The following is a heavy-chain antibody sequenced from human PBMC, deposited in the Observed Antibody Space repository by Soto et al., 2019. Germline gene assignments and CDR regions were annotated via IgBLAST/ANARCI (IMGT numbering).Heavy chain of an antibody. CDR3: TSVTFGGVVLAH. Sequence: SETLSLTCTVSAASFSKYYWSWIRQPPGKGLEWIGYIYFNGNTNYNPSLKRRVTISIDTSKKQISLNLTSVTDADTAVYYCTSVTFGGVVLAHWGQGTLVTVSS. D-gene: IGHD3-16*01. CDR2: IYFNGNT. V-gene: IGHV4-59*01. J-gene: IGHJ4*02. CDR1: AASFSKYY.